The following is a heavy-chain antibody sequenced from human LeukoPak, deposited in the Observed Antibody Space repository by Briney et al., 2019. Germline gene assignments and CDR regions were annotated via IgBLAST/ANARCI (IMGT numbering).Heavy chain of an antibody. CDR3: ARAHTPLRSDYYYYLDV. CDR2: VYITGPT. D-gene: IGHD5-18*01. CDR1: GGSFSGHY. V-gene: IGHV4-4*07. Sequence: MASETLSLTCTVSGGSFSGHYWTWIRQPAGRGLEFIGRVYITGPTNCNASLLGRVAMSVDTSKSQFSLNLTSVTAADTAVYYCARAHTPLRSDYYYYLDVWGKGTTVTVS. J-gene: IGHJ6*03.